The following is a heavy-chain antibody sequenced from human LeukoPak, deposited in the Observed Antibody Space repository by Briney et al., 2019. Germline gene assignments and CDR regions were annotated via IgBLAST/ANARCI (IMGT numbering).Heavy chain of an antibody. V-gene: IGHV1-24*01. CDR3: ARDILATSIAAPYY. CDR1: GYTLTELS. Sequence: ASVKVSCKVSGYTLTELSMHWVRQAPGKGLEWMGGFDPEDGETIYAQKFQGRVTMTEDTSTDTAYMELSSLRSEDTAVYYCARDILATSIAAPYYWGQGTLVTVSS. D-gene: IGHD6-13*01. CDR2: FDPEDGET. J-gene: IGHJ4*02.